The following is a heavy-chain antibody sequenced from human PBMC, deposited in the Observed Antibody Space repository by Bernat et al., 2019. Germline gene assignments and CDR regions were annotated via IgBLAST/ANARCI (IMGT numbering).Heavy chain of an antibody. Sequence: VQLVESGGGVVQPGGSLRLSCAASGFTFSSYGMHWVRQAPGKGLEWVSYISSSDNTVYYADSVKGRFTISRDNAKNSLYLQMNSLRVEDTAVYSCARGPGQNWYFDLWGRGTLVTVSS. J-gene: IGHJ2*01. CDR2: ISSSDNTV. CDR1: GFTFSSYG. V-gene: IGHV3-48*04. CDR3: ARGPGQNWYFDL. D-gene: IGHD7-27*01.